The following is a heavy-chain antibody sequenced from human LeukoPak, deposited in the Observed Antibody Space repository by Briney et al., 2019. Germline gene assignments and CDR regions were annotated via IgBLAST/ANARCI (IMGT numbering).Heavy chain of an antibody. CDR2: ISAYNGNT. CDR1: GYTFTSYG. CDR3: ASRSTPYYYYGMDV. J-gene: IGHJ6*02. Sequence: ASVKVSCKASGYTFTSYGISWVRQAPGQGLEWMGWISAYNGNTNYAQKLQGRVTMTTDTSTSTAYMELRSLRSDDTAVYYCASRSTPYYYYGMDVWGQGTTVTVSS. V-gene: IGHV1-18*01.